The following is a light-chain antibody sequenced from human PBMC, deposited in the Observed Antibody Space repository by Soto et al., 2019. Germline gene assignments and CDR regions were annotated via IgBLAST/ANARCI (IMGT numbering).Light chain of an antibody. CDR3: QQLKSYPLS. V-gene: IGKV1-9*01. Sequence: DIQLTQSPSFLSASVGDRVTITCRTSQGISSYLAWYQQKPGKAPQLLISAASTLQSGVPSRFSGSGSGTEFTLTIRSLQPEDFATYYCQQLKSYPLSFGGGTKVEI. CDR2: AAS. CDR1: QGISSY. J-gene: IGKJ4*01.